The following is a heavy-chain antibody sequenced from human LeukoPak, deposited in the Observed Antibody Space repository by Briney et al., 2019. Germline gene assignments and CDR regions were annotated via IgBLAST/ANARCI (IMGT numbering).Heavy chain of an antibody. CDR3: AKGSRGYSGYVFDY. V-gene: IGHV3-9*01. CDR2: ISWNSGSI. J-gene: IGHJ4*02. CDR1: GFTFDDYS. Sequence: PGRSLRLSCAASGFTFDDYSMHWVRQAPGKGLEWVSGISWNSGSIGYADSVKGRFTISRDNAKNSLYLQMNSLRAEDTALYYCAKGSRGYSGYVFDYWGQGTLVTVSS. D-gene: IGHD5-12*01.